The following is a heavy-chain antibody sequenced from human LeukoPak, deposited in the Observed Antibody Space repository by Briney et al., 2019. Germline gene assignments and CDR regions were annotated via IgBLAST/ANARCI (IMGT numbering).Heavy chain of an antibody. J-gene: IGHJ5*02. D-gene: IGHD6-19*01. CDR2: INPRGGST. V-gene: IGHV1-46*01. Sequence: GASVKVSCKASGYTFTSYYMHWVRQAPGQGLEWMVIINPRGGSTSYAQNFQGRVTMTRDTSASTAYMELSSLRSEDTAVYYCARDQALGSGWYVFGSWGQGTLVTVSS. CDR1: GYTFTSYY. CDR3: ARDQALGSGWYVFGS.